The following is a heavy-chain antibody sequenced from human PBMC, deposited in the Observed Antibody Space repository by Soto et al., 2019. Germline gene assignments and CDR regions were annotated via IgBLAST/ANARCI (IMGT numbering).Heavy chain of an antibody. Sequence: ASVKVSCKSSGYIFTDCYIHWVRQAPGQGLEWMGWIDPKNGLTNFSEKLQGRVTMTTDTSTSTAYMELRSLRSGDTAVYYCARARQQLVRRYNWFDPWGQGTLVTVSS. CDR2: IDPKNGLT. J-gene: IGHJ5*02. CDR1: GYIFTDCY. V-gene: IGHV1-18*04. D-gene: IGHD6-13*01. CDR3: ARARQQLVRRYNWFDP.